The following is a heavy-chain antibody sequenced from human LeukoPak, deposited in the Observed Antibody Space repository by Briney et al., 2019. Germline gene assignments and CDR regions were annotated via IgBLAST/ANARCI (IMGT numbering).Heavy chain of an antibody. D-gene: IGHD3-22*01. Sequence: PGGSLRLSCAASGFTFSSYEMNWVRQAPGKGLEWVSVIYSGGSTYYADSVKGRFTISRDNSKNTLYLQMNSLRAEDTAVYYCARVRFYYDSSGYLLGGYYFDYWGQGTLVTVSS. V-gene: IGHV3-53*01. CDR3: ARVRFYYDSSGYLLGGYYFDY. J-gene: IGHJ4*02. CDR1: GFTFSSYE. CDR2: IYSGGST.